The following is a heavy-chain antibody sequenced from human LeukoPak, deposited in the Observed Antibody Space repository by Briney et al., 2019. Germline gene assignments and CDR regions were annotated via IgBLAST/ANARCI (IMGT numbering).Heavy chain of an antibody. CDR2: IKQDGSEK. D-gene: IGHD1-26*01. V-gene: IGHV3-7*03. Sequence: GGSLRLSCAASGFTFSSYWMSWVRQAPGKGLEWVANIKQDGSEKYYVDSVKGRFTISRDNAKNSLYLQMNSLRAEDTAVYYCAKSRRQTLYSGSYHCDYWGQGTLVTVSS. J-gene: IGHJ4*02. CDR1: GFTFSSYW. CDR3: AKSRRQTLYSGSYHCDY.